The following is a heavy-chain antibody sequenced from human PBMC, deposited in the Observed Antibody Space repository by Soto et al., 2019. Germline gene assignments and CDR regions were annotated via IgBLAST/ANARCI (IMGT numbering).Heavy chain of an antibody. D-gene: IGHD2-15*01. CDR1: GGSISSYY. Sequence: SETLSLTCTVLGGSISSYYWSWIRQPPGKGLEWIGYIYYSGSTNYNPSLKSRVTISVDTSKNQFSLKLSSMTAADTAVYYCARFVYCSGGSCSVDAFDIWGQGTMVTVSS. V-gene: IGHV4-59*01. J-gene: IGHJ3*02. CDR2: IYYSGST. CDR3: ARFVYCSGGSCSVDAFDI.